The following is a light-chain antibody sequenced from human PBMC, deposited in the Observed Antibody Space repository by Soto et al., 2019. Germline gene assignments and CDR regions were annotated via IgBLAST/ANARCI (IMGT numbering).Light chain of an antibody. CDR1: QSVSTY. CDR2: DAS. Sequence: EIVLTQSPATLSLSPGERATLSCRASQSVSTYLAWYQQKPGHAPRLLIHDASSRATGIPARFSGSGSGTDFALTICSLEPEDFAVYYCQQRSNWPQITFGGGTKVEIK. J-gene: IGKJ4*01. CDR3: QQRSNWPQIT. V-gene: IGKV3-11*01.